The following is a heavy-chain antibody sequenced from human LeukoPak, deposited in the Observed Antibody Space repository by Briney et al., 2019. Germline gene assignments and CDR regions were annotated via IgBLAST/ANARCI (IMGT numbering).Heavy chain of an antibody. D-gene: IGHD2-15*01. CDR2: IWYDGSNK. CDR3: ARAPLYCNGGSCYSSDY. CDR1: GFTFSRYW. V-gene: IGHV3-33*08. J-gene: IGHJ4*02. Sequence: GGSLRLSCAASGFTFSRYWMHWVRQAPGKGLEWVALIWYDGSNKYYADSVKGRFTISRDNSKNTLYLQLNSLRAKDTAVYYCARAPLYCNGGSCYSSDYWGQGTLVTVSS.